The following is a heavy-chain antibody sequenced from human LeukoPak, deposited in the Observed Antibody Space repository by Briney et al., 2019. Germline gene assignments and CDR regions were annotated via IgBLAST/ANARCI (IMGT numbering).Heavy chain of an antibody. CDR3: ARARDGSSSDY. V-gene: IGHV3-66*01. Sequence: GGSLRLSCAASEFSVGSNYMTWVRQAPGKGLEWVSLIYSGGSTYYADSVKGRFTISRDNSKNTLYLQMNSLRAEDTAVYYCARARDGSSSDYWGQGTLVTVSS. D-gene: IGHD6-13*01. CDR2: IYSGGST. CDR1: EFSVGSNY. J-gene: IGHJ4*02.